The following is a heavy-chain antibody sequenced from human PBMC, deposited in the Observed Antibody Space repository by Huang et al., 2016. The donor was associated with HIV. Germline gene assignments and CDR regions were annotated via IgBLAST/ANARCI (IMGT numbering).Heavy chain of an antibody. CDR2: INPNSGGT. J-gene: IGHJ4*02. CDR1: GYTFTDYY. CDR3: ARQRTTYYYDSSGYRGEFDQ. D-gene: IGHD3-22*01. Sequence: QVHLVQSGAEVKQPGASVKVYCKASGYTFTDYYIHWLRQAPGQGLEWMGWINPNSGGTNHAQKFQGRVTMTTDTSISTAYMDLIRLKSDDTAVYHCARQRTTYYYDSSGYRGEFDQWGQGTLVTVSS. V-gene: IGHV1-2*02.